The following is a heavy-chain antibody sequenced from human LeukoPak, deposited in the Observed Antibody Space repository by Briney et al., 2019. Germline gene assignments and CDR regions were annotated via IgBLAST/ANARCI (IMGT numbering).Heavy chain of an antibody. Sequence: GSLRLSCEASGFTFREYYMSWIRQAPGKGLEWVSYINTVGKTIYYADSVKGRFTISRDNAKNSLYLQMNSLTAEDTAVYYCARAVLRFLEWSRRGDAFDIWGQGTMVTVSS. CDR2: INTVGKTI. J-gene: IGHJ3*02. V-gene: IGHV3-11*04. CDR3: ARAVLRFLEWSRRGDAFDI. CDR1: GFTFREYY. D-gene: IGHD3-3*01.